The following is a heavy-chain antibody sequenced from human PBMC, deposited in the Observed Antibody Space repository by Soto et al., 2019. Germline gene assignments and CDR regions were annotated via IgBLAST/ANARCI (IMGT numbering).Heavy chain of an antibody. Sequence: GESLKISCKGSGYKFTTYWIGWVRQMPGKGLEWMAIIYPDDSDSRYSPSFQGQVTISADKSISTAYLQWSSLKASDTAIYYCVATYGDYLDYWGQGTLVTISS. V-gene: IGHV5-51*01. CDR3: VATYGDYLDY. CDR2: IYPDDSDS. CDR1: GYKFTTYW. D-gene: IGHD4-17*01. J-gene: IGHJ4*02.